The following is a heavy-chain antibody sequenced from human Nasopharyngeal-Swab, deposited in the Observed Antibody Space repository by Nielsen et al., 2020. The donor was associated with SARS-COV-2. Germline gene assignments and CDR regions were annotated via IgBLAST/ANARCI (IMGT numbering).Heavy chain of an antibody. CDR2: GSANNGNT. V-gene: IGHV1-18*01. CDR3: ARDIQSGYCSGGSCIGDYYYYMDV. D-gene: IGHD2-15*01. CDR1: GYTFTSYG. J-gene: IGHJ6*03. Sequence: ASVKASCKASGYTFTSYGISGVRQAPGQGLEWTGWGSANNGNTNYAQKLQGRVTMTTDTSTSTAYMELRSLRSDDTAVYYCARDIQSGYCSGGSCIGDYYYYMDVWGKGTTVTVSS.